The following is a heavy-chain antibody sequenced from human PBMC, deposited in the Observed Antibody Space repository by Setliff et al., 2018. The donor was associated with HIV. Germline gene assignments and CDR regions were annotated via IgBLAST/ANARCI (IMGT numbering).Heavy chain of an antibody. CDR1: GYTFTSYG. CDR2: ISTYNGNT. J-gene: IGHJ4*02. V-gene: IGHV1-18*01. D-gene: IGHD6-6*01. Sequence: ASVKVSCKASGYTFTSYGISWVRQAPGQGLEWMGWISTYNGNTNYAPKLQGRVTMTTDTSTSTAYMELRSLTSDDTAVYYCARSRYSSSSGDYWGQGTPVTVSS. CDR3: ARSRYSSSSGDY.